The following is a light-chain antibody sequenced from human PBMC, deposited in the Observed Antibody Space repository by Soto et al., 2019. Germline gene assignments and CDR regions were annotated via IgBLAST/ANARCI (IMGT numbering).Light chain of an antibody. CDR2: AVS. CDR1: SSDGGLYDE. V-gene: IGLV2-14*01. CDR3: SSYTSDSSYV. J-gene: IGLJ1*01. Sequence: QSVLTQPASVSGSPGQSITISCTGTSSDGGLYDEFSCYRQHPGKAPQLMIYAVSNRPSGVSNRFSASKSGNTASLFISGLQAEDEADYYCSSYTSDSSYVFGSGTKVTVL.